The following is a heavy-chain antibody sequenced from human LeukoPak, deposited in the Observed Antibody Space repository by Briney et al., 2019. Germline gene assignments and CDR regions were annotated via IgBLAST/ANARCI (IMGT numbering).Heavy chain of an antibody. Sequence: SQTLSLTCTVSGGSISSGDYYWSWIRQPPGKGLEWIGEINHSGSTNYNPSLKSRVTISVDTSKNQFSLKLSSVTAADTAVYYCASPPHHSSSSPFDYWGQGTLVTVSS. CDR3: ASPPHHSSSSPFDY. D-gene: IGHD6-6*01. CDR1: GGSISSGDYY. J-gene: IGHJ4*02. CDR2: INHSGST. V-gene: IGHV4-30-2*01.